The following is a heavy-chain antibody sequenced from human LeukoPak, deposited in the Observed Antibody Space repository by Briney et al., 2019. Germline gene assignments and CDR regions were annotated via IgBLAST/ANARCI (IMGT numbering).Heavy chain of an antibody. CDR3: AKDDRVGALLLWAYYFDY. CDR1: GFTFSSYA. V-gene: IGHV3-23*01. Sequence: PGGSLRLSCAASGFTFSSYAMSWVRQAPGKGLEWVSAISGSGGSTYYADSVKGRFTISRDNSKNTLYLQMNSPRAEDTAVYYCAKDDRVGALLLWAYYFDYWGQGTLVTVSS. D-gene: IGHD1-26*01. CDR2: ISGSGGST. J-gene: IGHJ4*02.